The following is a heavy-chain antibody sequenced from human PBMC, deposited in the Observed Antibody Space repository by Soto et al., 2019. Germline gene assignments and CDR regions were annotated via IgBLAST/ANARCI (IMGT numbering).Heavy chain of an antibody. CDR2: ISYDGRNE. CDR3: VKDFGSGYLQVGADL. CDR1: GFAFSSRG. D-gene: IGHD2-15*01. Sequence: GGSLRLSCRASGFAFSSRGMHWVRQAPGKGLEWVALISYDGRNEKYAESLKGRFTISRDNSESTLYLQMNGLRPEDAAVYYCVKDFGSGYLQVGADLWGQGTQVT. V-gene: IGHV3-30*18. J-gene: IGHJ5*02.